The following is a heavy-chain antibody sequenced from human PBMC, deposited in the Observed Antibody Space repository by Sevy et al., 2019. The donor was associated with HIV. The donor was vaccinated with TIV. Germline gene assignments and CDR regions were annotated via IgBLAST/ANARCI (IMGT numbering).Heavy chain of an antibody. CDR3: ARGYCGGGSCTAFDP. CDR2: MYSGGSP. CDR1: GFSISNNY. J-gene: IGHJ5*02. Sequence: GGSLRLSCAASGFSISNNYTAWVRQAPGKGLEWVSVMYSGGSPYYADSVKGRFALSRDMSKSTVYLQMNSLRAEDTAVYYCARGYCGGGSCTAFDPWGQGTLVTVS. D-gene: IGHD2-15*01. V-gene: IGHV3-53*01.